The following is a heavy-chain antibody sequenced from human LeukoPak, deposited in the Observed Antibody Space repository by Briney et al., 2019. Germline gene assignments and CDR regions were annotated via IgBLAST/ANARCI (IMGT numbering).Heavy chain of an antibody. Sequence: ASVKVSCKASRYTFTSYDINWVRQAPGQGLEWMGIINPSGGSTSYAQKFQGRVTMTRDTSTSTVYMELSSLRSEDTAVYYCARDETMIVVVERGGAFDIWGQGTMVTVSS. CDR3: ARDETMIVVVERGGAFDI. D-gene: IGHD3-22*01. J-gene: IGHJ3*02. V-gene: IGHV1-46*01. CDR1: RYTFTSYD. CDR2: INPSGGST.